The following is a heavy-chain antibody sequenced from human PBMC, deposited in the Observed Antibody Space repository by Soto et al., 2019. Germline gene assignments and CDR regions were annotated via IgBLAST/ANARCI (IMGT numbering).Heavy chain of an antibody. J-gene: IGHJ5*02. Sequence: GGSLRLSCAASGFTFSSYSMNWVRQAPGKGLEWVSSISSSSSYIYYADSVKGRFTISRDNAKNSLYLQMNSLRAEDTAVYYCARDPSIVVVPAAIRGWFDPWCQGTLVTVSS. V-gene: IGHV3-21*01. CDR3: ARDPSIVVVPAAIRGWFDP. CDR1: GFTFSSYS. CDR2: ISSSSSYI. D-gene: IGHD2-2*02.